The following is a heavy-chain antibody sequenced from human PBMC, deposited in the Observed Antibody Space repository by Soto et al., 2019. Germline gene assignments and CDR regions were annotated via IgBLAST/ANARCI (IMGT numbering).Heavy chain of an antibody. J-gene: IGHJ4*02. CDR1: GFTFSSYS. CDR3: ARARSPYCSGGSCYPDQFDY. CDR2: ISSSSSYI. D-gene: IGHD2-15*01. Sequence: GGSLRLSCAASGFTFSSYSMNWVRQAPGKGLEWVSSISSSSSYIYYADSVKGRFTISRDNAKNSLYLQMNSLRAEDTAVYYCARARSPYCSGGSCYPDQFDYWGQGTLVTVSS. V-gene: IGHV3-21*01.